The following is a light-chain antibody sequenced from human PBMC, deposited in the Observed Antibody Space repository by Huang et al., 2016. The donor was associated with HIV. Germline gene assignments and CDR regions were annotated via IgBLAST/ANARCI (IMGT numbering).Light chain of an antibody. CDR1: QDISNY. Sequence: DIQMTQSPSSLSASVGDRVTITCQASQDISNYLNWYQKKPGKAPKLLIYDASNLETGVPSSFSGSRSGTHFTFTINNLQPEDIATYYCQQYDNLHTFGQGTKLEIK. V-gene: IGKV1-33*01. CDR2: DAS. J-gene: IGKJ2*01. CDR3: QQYDNLHT.